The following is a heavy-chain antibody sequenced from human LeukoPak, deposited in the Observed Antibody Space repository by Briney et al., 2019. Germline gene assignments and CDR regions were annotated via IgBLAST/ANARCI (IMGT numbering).Heavy chain of an antibody. CDR2: IKLDGSQK. Sequence: GGSLRLSCVASAFTFSTYWMTWVRQAPGKGLEWVANIKLDGSQKYYVDSVKGRFTIPRNNPKNSLYLQMNSLRAEDTAVYYCARDRQNFYYWGQGTLVTVSS. CDR3: ARDRQNFYY. V-gene: IGHV3-7*04. J-gene: IGHJ4*02. CDR1: AFTFSTYW.